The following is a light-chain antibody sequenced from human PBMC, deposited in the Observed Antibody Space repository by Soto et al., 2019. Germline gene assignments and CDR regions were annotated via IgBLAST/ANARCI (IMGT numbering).Light chain of an antibody. CDR2: GAS. CDR3: QQYNNRPRT. J-gene: IGKJ1*01. CDR1: QSVSSN. V-gene: IGKV3-15*01. Sequence: EIVMTQSPATLSVSPGERATLSCRASQSVSSNLAWYQQKPGQAPRLLIYGASTRATRIPASFSGSGSGTEFTLTISSLQSEDFAVYYCQQYNNRPRTFGQGTKVDIK.